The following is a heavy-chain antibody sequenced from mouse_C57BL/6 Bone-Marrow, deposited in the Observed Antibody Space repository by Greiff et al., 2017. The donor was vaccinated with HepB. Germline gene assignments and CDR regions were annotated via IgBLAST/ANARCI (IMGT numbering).Heavy chain of an antibody. Sequence: QVTLKVCGPGILQPSQTLSLTCSFSGFSLSTFGMGVGWIRQPSGKGLEWLAHIWWDDDKYYNPALKSRLTIPKDTSKNQVFLKIAKVDTAVTATYYCARICITTVVATDYAMDYWGQGTSVTVSS. D-gene: IGHD1-1*01. CDR2: IWWDDDK. J-gene: IGHJ4*01. CDR1: GFSLSTFGMG. V-gene: IGHV8-8*01. CDR3: ARICITTVVATDYAMDY.